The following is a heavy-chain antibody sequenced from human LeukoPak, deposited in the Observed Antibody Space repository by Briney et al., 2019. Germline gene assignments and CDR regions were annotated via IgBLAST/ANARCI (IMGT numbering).Heavy chain of an antibody. CDR2: INHSGST. V-gene: IGHV4-34*01. D-gene: IGHD6-19*01. Sequence: SETLSLTRAVYGGSFSGYYWSWIRQPPGKGLEWIGEINHSGSTNYNPSLKSRVTISVDTSKNQFSLKLSSVTAADTAVYYCARDSSGLGAFDIGGQGPMATVSS. CDR1: GGSFSGYY. CDR3: ARDSSGLGAFDI. J-gene: IGHJ3*02.